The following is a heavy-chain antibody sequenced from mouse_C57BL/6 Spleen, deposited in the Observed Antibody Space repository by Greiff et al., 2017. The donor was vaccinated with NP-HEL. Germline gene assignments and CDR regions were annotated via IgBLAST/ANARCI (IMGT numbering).Heavy chain of an antibody. CDR2: INPGSGGT. D-gene: IGHD2-12*01. J-gene: IGHJ2*01. V-gene: IGHV1-54*01. CDR1: GYAFTNYL. Sequence: QVQLQQSGAELVRPGTSVKVSCKASGYAFTNYLIEWVKQRPGQGLEWIGVINPGSGGTNYNEKFKGKATLTADKSSSTAYMQLSSLTSEDSAVYCCARSGSYPRYFDYWGQGTTLTVSS. CDR3: ARSGSYPRYFDY.